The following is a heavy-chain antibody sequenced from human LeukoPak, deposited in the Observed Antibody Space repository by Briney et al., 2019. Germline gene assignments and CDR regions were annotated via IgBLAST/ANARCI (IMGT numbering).Heavy chain of an antibody. V-gene: IGHV4-34*01. CDR1: GGSFSGYY. J-gene: IGHJ6*02. CDR2: INHSGST. Sequence: PSETLSLTCAVYGGSFSGYYWSWLRQPPGKGLEWIGEINHSGSTNYNPSLKSRVTISVDTSKNQFSLKLSSVTAADTAVYYCARGPRGIAVAGYYYYYGMDVWGQGTTVTVSS. D-gene: IGHD6-19*01. CDR3: ARGPRGIAVAGYYYYYGMDV.